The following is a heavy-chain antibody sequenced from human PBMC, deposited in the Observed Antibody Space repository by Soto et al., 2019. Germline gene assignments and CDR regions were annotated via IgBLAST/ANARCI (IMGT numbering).Heavy chain of an antibody. D-gene: IGHD6-19*01. J-gene: IGHJ3*02. CDR3: ASISGWDAFDI. Sequence: PGGSLRLSCAASGFTFSSYWMHWVRQAPGKGLVWVSRINSDGSSTSYADSVKGRFTISRDNAKNTLYLQMNSLRAEDTAVYYCASISGWDAFDIWGQGTMVTVSS. CDR2: INSDGSST. V-gene: IGHV3-74*01. CDR1: GFTFSSYW.